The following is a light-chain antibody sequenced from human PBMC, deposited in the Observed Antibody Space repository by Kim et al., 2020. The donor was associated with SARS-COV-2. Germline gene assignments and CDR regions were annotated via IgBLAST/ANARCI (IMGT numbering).Light chain of an antibody. CDR3: QQYGSSYS. CDR2: AAS. J-gene: IGKJ2*03. V-gene: IGKV3-20*01. Sequence: EVVLTQSPGTLSLSPGERATLSCRASRSVSSSDLAWYQQRPRQAPRLLIYAASTRATGIPDRFSGSGYWTQFTLTISGLESEDLAVYYCQQYGSSYSFGQGTKLEIK. CDR1: RSVSSSD.